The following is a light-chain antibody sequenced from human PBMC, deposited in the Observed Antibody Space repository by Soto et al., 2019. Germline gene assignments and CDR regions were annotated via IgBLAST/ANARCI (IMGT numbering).Light chain of an antibody. V-gene: IGLV2-14*01. J-gene: IGLJ1*01. CDR1: SSDVGGYNY. CDR3: SSYTSSSTLHYV. CDR2: DVS. Sequence: QSVLPKPASLSGSPGQSITISCTGTSSDVGGYNYVSWYQQHPGKAPKLMIYDVSNRPSGVSNRFSGSKSGNTASLTISGLQAEDEADYYCSSYTSSSTLHYVFGTGTKVTVL.